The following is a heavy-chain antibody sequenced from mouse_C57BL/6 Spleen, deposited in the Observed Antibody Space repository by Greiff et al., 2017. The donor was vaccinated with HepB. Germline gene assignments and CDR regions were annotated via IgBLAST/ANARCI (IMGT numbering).Heavy chain of an antibody. J-gene: IGHJ2*01. CDR1: GYTFTSYW. V-gene: IGHV1-69*01. D-gene: IGHD1-1*01. CDR2: IDPSDSYT. CDR3: AKSSTKGYYFDY. Sequence: VQLQQPGAELVMPGASVKLSCKASGYTFTSYWMHWVKQRPGQGLEWIGEIDPSDSYTNYNQKFKGKSTLTVDKSSSTAYMQLSSLTSEDSAVYYCAKSSTKGYYFDYWGQGTTLTVSS.